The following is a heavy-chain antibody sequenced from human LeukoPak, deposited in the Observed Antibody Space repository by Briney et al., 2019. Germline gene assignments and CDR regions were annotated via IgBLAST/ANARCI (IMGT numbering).Heavy chain of an antibody. Sequence: GGSLRLSCAASGFTFSSYSMNWVRQAPGKGLEWVSSISSSSSYIYYADSVKGRFTISRDNAKNSLYLQMNSLRAEDTAVYYCARAEGVVGADFDYWGQGTLVTVSS. CDR1: GFTFSSYS. D-gene: IGHD1-26*01. J-gene: IGHJ4*02. V-gene: IGHV3-21*01. CDR3: ARAEGVVGADFDY. CDR2: ISSSSSYI.